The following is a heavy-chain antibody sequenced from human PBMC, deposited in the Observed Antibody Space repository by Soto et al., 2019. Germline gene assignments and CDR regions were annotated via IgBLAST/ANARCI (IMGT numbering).Heavy chain of an antibody. CDR3: AKDRGIAAAVRWFDP. Sequence: GGSLRLSCAASGFTFSSYAMSWVRQAPGKGLEWVSAISGSGGSTYYADSVKGRFTIPRDNSKNTLYLQMNSLRAEDTAVYYCAKDRGIAAAVRWFDPWGQGTLVTVSS. V-gene: IGHV3-23*01. CDR2: ISGSGGST. CDR1: GFTFSSYA. D-gene: IGHD6-13*01. J-gene: IGHJ5*02.